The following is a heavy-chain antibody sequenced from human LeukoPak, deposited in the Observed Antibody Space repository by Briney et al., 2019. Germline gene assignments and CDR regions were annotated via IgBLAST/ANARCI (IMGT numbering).Heavy chain of an antibody. CDR2: ISSSGSTI. CDR3: ARDTQYGSGSSKRIYGMDV. V-gene: IGHV3-48*01. D-gene: IGHD3-10*01. J-gene: IGHJ6*02. CDR1: GFTFSSYS. Sequence: GGSLRLSCAASGFTFSSYSMNWVRQAPGKGLEWVSYISSSGSTIYYADSVKGRFTISRDNAKNSLYLQMNSLRAEDTAVYYCARDTQYGSGSSKRIYGMDVWGQGTTVTVSS.